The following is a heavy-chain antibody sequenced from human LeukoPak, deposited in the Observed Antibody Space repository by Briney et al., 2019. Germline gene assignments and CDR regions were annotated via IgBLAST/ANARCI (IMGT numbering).Heavy chain of an antibody. D-gene: IGHD3-10*01. CDR2: IYYSGST. V-gene: IGHV4-59*01. CDR3: ARDYGSGSYYRHFDY. CDR1: GGSIGSYY. J-gene: IGHJ4*02. Sequence: SETLSLTCTVSGGSIGSYYWSWIRQPPGKGLEWIGYIYYSGSTNYNPSLKSRVTISVDTSKNQFSLKLSSVTAADTAVYYCARDYGSGSYYRHFDYWGQGTLVTVSS.